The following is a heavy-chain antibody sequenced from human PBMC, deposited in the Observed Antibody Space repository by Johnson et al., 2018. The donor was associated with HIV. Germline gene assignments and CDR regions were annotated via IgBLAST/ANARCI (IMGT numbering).Heavy chain of an antibody. J-gene: IGHJ3*02. D-gene: IGHD3-3*01. Sequence: VQLVESGGGLVTPGGSLRLSCAASGFTFTDYYMSWIRQAPGKGLEWVSTISASGGSTYYADSVKGRFTISRDNSKDTLYLQMNSLRAEDTAVYYCARDRRQFLEWLSDAFDIWGQGTMVTVSS. V-gene: IGHV3-23*04. CDR3: ARDRRQFLEWLSDAFDI. CDR1: GFTFTDYY. CDR2: ISASGGST.